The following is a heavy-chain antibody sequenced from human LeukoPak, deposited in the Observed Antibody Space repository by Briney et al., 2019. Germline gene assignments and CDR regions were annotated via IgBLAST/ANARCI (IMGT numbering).Heavy chain of an antibody. J-gene: IGHJ6*03. V-gene: IGHV3-74*01. CDR3: ARGPSGSGGDMNYYYYYMDV. CDR1: GFTFSGYW. CDR2: INGDGTRT. D-gene: IGHD2-21*01. Sequence: GSLRLSCAASGFTFSGYWMHWVRQAPGKGLMWVSRINGDGTRTTYADSVKGRFTISRDSAKNSVFLQMNSLRADDTAVYYCARGPSGSGGDMNYYYYYMDVWGKGTTVTVSS.